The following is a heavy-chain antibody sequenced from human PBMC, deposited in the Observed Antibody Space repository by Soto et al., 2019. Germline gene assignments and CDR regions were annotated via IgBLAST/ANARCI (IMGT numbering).Heavy chain of an antibody. J-gene: IGHJ5*02. CDR2: INPSGGST. CDR3: AREEYYDISGPNWFDP. D-gene: IGHD3-9*01. V-gene: IGHV1-46*03. CDR1: GYTFTSYY. Sequence: ASVKVSCKASGYTFTSYYMHWVRQAPGQGLEWMGIINPSGGSTSYAQKFQGRVTMTRDTSTSTVYMELRSLRSEDTAVYYCAREEYYDISGPNWFDPWGQGTLVTVSS.